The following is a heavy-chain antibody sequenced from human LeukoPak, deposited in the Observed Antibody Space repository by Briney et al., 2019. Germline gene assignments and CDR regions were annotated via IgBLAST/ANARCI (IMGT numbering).Heavy chain of an antibody. CDR1: GGSISSYY. V-gene: IGHV4-59*01. D-gene: IGHD3-22*01. J-gene: IGHJ1*01. CDR3: ARLKYYFDRSGYRAEYFQQ. CDR2: IFYSGST. Sequence: PSETLSLTCTVSGGSISSYYWSWLRQPPGKGLEWIGYIFYSGSTNYNPSLKSRVTISVDTSKNQFSLKLSSVTAADTAVYYCARLKYYFDRSGYRAEYFQQWGQGTLVTVSS.